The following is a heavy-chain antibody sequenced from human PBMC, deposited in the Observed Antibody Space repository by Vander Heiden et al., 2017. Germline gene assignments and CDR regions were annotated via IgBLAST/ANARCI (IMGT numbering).Heavy chain of an antibody. Sequence: QVQLVESGGGVVQPGRSLRLSCAASGFTFSSYAMHWVRQAPGKGLEWVAVISYDGSNKYYADSVKGRFTISRDNSKNTLYLQMNSMRAEDTAVYYCAREGRDGYNVVDYWGQGPLVTVSS. D-gene: IGHD5-12*01. J-gene: IGHJ4*02. V-gene: IGHV3-30-3*01. CDR1: GFTFSSYA. CDR3: AREGRDGYNVVDY. CDR2: ISYDGSNK.